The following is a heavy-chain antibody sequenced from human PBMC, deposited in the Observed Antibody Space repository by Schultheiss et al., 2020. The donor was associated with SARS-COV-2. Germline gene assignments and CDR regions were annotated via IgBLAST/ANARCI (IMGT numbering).Heavy chain of an antibody. CDR3: ATFSGPLYYGAYSTVSAYYYAMDV. CDR2: INPNSGGT. CDR1: GYTFTGYY. J-gene: IGHJ6*02. V-gene: IGHV1-2*02. Sequence: ASVKVSCKASGYTFTGYYMHWVRQAPGQGLEWMGWINPNSGGTNYAQKFQGRVTMTRDTSISTAYMELSSLRSDDTAVYYCATFSGPLYYGAYSTVSAYYYAMDVWGQGTTVTVSS. D-gene: IGHD2-8*02.